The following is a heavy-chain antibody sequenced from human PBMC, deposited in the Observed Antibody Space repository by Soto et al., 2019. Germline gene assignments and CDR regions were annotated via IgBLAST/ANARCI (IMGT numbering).Heavy chain of an antibody. CDR1: GGSISSYY. V-gene: IGHV4-4*07. Sequence: SETLSLTCTVSGGSISSYYLSWIRQPPGKGLEWIGRVYTTGSTNYNPSLKSRVTVSVDTSRNQFSLSLRSVTAADTAVYYCARDFNLILDDLEDMRWNFDPWGQGTLVTVSS. J-gene: IGHJ5*02. CDR3: ARDFNLILDDLEDMRWNFDP. D-gene: IGHD3-3*01. CDR2: VYTTGST.